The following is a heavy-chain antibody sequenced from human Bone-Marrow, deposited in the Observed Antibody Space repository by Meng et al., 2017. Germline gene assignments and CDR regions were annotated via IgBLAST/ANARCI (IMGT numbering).Heavy chain of an antibody. V-gene: IGHV4-34*02. J-gene: IGHJ5*02. CDR1: GGSFSGYY. D-gene: IGHD5-12*01. CDR3: ARAKRIYSGYGWWFDP. CDR2: INHSGST. Sequence: QLREWGRGLLQPPETLSLTCAVYGGSFSGYYWSWIRQPPGKGLEWIGEINHSGSTNDTPSLKSRVTISVDTSKNQFSLKLSSVTAADTAVYYCARAKRIYSGYGWWFDPWGQGTLVTVSS.